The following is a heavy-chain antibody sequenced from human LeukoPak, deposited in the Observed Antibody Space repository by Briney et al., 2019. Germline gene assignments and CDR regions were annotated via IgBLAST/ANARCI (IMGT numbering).Heavy chain of an antibody. J-gene: IGHJ4*02. Sequence: SETLSLTCTVSGGSISSHYWSWIRQPPGKGLEWIGYIYYSGSTNYNPSLKSRVTISVDTSKNQFSLKLSSVTAADTAVYYCASYGSGTKRNLDYWGQGTLVTVSS. CDR2: IYYSGST. V-gene: IGHV4-59*11. CDR1: GGSISSHY. D-gene: IGHD3-10*01. CDR3: ASYGSGTKRNLDY.